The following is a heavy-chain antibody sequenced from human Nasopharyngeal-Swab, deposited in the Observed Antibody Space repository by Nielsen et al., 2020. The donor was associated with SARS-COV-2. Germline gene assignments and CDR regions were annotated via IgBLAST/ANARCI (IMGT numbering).Heavy chain of an antibody. Sequence: VSLRLSCAVYGGSFRGYYWSWIRQPPGKGLEWIGEINHSGSTNYNPSLKSRVTISVDTSKNQFSLKLSSVTAADTAVYYCARFDSSGYWDYWGQGTLVTVSS. CDR1: GGSFRGYY. D-gene: IGHD3-22*01. V-gene: IGHV4-34*01. J-gene: IGHJ4*02. CDR3: ARFDSSGYWDY. CDR2: INHSGST.